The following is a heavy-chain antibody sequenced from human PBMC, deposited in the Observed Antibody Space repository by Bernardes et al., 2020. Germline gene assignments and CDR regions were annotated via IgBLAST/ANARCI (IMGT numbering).Heavy chain of an antibody. CDR3: ARRDYYDGSGYEY. D-gene: IGHD3-22*01. CDR1: GYHFATYC. Sequence: GESLKIPCQGSGYHFATYCIGWVRQIPGRGLELFGIIYPCYSETRYSPSFQGQVTIPADESIGTAYLQWSSLKASDTAIYYCARRDYYDGSGYEYWGQGTLVTVSA. V-gene: IGHV5-51*01. CDR2: IYPCYSET. J-gene: IGHJ4*02.